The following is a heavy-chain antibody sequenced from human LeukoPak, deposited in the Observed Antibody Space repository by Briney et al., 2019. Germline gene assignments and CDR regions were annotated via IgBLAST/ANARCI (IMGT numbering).Heavy chain of an antibody. V-gene: IGHV3-30*09. CDR1: GFTFSSYA. D-gene: IGHD1-26*01. CDR3: AKGRVGANGYYYYGMDV. Sequence: QPGRSLRLSCAASGFTFSSYAMHWVRQAPGKGLEWVAVISYDGSNKYYADSVKGRFAISRDNSKNTLYLQMNSLRTEDTAVYYCAKGRVGANGYYYYGMDVWGQGTTVTVSS. CDR2: ISYDGSNK. J-gene: IGHJ6*02.